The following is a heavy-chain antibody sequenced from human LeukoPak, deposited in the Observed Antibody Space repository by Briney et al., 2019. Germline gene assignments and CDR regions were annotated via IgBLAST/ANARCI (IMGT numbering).Heavy chain of an antibody. CDR1: GDSVSSNSAA. CDR2: TYYRSKWYN. Sequence: PSQTLSLTCPISGDSVSSNSAAWNWIRQSPSRGLEWLGRTYYRSKWYNDYAVSVKSRITINPDTSKNQFSLQLNSVTPEDTAVYYCARSRFGVVMTYYYYYMDVWGKGTTVTVSS. J-gene: IGHJ6*03. V-gene: IGHV6-1*01. D-gene: IGHD3-3*01. CDR3: ARSRFGVVMTYYYYYMDV.